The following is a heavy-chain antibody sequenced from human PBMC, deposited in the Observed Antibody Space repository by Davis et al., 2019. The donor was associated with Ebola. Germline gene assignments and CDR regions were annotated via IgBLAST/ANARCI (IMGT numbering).Heavy chain of an antibody. CDR3: AKRLWVGASGTYFPLDY. V-gene: IGHV3-30*02. CDR2: IRYDGSNK. D-gene: IGHD3-10*01. Sequence: PGGSLRLSCAASGFTFSSYGMHWVRQAPGKGLEWVAFIRYDGSNKYYADSVKGRFTISRDNSKNTLYLQMNSLRVEDTAIYYCAKRLWVGASGTYFPLDYWGQGTLVTVSS. J-gene: IGHJ4*02. CDR1: GFTFSSYG.